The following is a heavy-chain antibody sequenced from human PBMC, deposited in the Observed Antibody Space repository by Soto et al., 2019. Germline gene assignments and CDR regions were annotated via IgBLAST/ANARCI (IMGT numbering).Heavy chain of an antibody. J-gene: IGHJ5*02. CDR3: ARESSYCGCCGYYYINWFYP. CDR2: IYYSGST. Sequence: SETLSLTCTVSGGSISSGGYYWSWIRQHPGKGLEWIGYIYYSGSTYYNPSLKSRVTISVDTSKNQFSLKLSSVTAADTAVYYCARESSYCGCCGYYYINWFYPCGQGTLVTVSS. D-gene: IGHD3-22*01. V-gene: IGHV4-31*03. CDR1: GGSISSGGYY.